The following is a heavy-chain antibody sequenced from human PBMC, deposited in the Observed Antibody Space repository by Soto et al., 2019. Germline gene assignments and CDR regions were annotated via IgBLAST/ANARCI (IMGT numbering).Heavy chain of an antibody. J-gene: IGHJ4*02. CDR1: GYTFTSYG. CDR3: ARQWLHFDY. D-gene: IGHD6-19*01. Sequence: ASVKVSCKASGYTFTSYGISWVRQAPGQGLEWMGWISADTGNTKSAQKLQGRVSLTTDTSTSTAYMDLRSLRSDDTAVYYCARQWLHFDYWGQGTLVTVSS. V-gene: IGHV1-18*01. CDR2: ISADTGNT.